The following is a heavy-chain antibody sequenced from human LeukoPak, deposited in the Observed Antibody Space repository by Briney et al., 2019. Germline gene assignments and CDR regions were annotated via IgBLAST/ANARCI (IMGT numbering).Heavy chain of an antibody. CDR2: IKQIKQDGSEK. CDR1: GFTFSSYW. J-gene: IGHJ4*02. V-gene: IGHV3-7*05. Sequence: GGSLRLSCTASGFTFSSYWMSWVRQAPGKGLEWVANIKQIKQDGSEKDYVDSVKGRFSISRDNAKNSLYLQMNSLRAGDTALYYCATSSHSGWQAGVDYWGQGTLVTVSS. CDR3: ATSSHSGWQAGVDY. D-gene: IGHD6-19*01.